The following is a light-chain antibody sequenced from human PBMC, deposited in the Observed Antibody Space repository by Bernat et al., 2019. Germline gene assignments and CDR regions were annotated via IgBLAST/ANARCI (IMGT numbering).Light chain of an antibody. V-gene: IGKV3-20*01. J-gene: IGKJ2*01. CDR1: QSVSSSY. CDR2: GTS. CDR3: QVYDNSPPAYT. Sequence: IVLTQSPGTQSLSPGETATLSCRASQSVSSSYLAWYQHKPGQAPRLLMYGTSSRATGIPDRFSGSVSGTDFTLTISRLEPDDFAVYYCQVYDNSPPAYTFGQGTKLEIQ.